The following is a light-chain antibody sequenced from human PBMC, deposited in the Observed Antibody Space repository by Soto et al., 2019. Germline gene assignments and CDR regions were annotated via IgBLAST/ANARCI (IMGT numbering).Light chain of an antibody. V-gene: IGKV4-1*01. CDR2: WAS. CDR3: QQYYTTPFT. CDR1: QSVLYSSKNKNY. J-gene: IGKJ3*01. Sequence: DIVMTQSPESLAVSLGERATINCKSSQSVLYSSKNKNYLAWCQQKPGQPPNLVIYWASTRESGVPDRFSGSGSGTDFTLTISSLQAEDVAVYYCQQYYTTPFTFGPGTKVDIE.